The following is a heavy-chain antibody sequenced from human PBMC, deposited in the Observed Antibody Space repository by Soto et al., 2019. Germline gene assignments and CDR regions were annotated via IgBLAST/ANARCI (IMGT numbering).Heavy chain of an antibody. CDR1: GFTFNTYS. CDR3: ARDPAGSTRPYYYGMDV. J-gene: IGHJ6*02. V-gene: IGHV3-21*01. Sequence: KPGGCLRLSCAASGFTFNTYSMNWGRQAPGKGLGWVSSISSRNSFIYCADSGRGRFTISRDKAKNSVFQQMNSLRVEDTAVYYCARDPAGSTRPYYYGMDVWGQGTTVTVSS. CDR2: ISSRNSFI. D-gene: IGHD2-2*01.